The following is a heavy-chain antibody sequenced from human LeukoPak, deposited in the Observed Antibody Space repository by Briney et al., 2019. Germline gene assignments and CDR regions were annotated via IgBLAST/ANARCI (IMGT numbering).Heavy chain of an antibody. V-gene: IGHV3-30-3*01. CDR3: ARDQHDY. J-gene: IGHJ4*02. Sequence: GRSLRLSCAASGFTFSSYAMHWVRQAPGKGLEWVAVISYDGSNKYYADSVKGRFTISRDNSKNTLYLQMNSPRAEDTAVYYCARDQHDYWGQGTLVTVSS. CDR2: ISYDGSNK. CDR1: GFTFSSYA.